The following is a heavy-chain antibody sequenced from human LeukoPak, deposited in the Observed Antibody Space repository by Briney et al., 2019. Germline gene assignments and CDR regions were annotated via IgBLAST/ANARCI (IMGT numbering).Heavy chain of an antibody. CDR3: ASGVSGYYYIDY. D-gene: IGHD3-22*01. CDR1: GFTFSSYA. CDR2: ISYDGSNK. V-gene: IGHV3-30-3*01. J-gene: IGHJ4*02. Sequence: GGSLRLSCAASGFTFSSYAMHWVRQAPGKGLEWAAVISYDGSNKYYADSVKGRFTISRDNSKNTLYLQMNSLRAEDTAVYYCASGVSGYYYIDYWGQGTLVTVSS.